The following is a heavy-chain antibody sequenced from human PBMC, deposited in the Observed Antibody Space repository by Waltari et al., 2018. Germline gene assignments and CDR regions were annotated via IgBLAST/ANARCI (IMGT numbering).Heavy chain of an antibody. J-gene: IGHJ4*02. V-gene: IGHV4-38-2*02. D-gene: IGHD3-22*01. CDR1: GYSISSGYY. CDR2: IYHSGGN. Sequence: QVQLQESGPGLVKPSETLSLTCAVSGYSISSGYYWGWIRQPPGKGLEWIGSIYHSGGNYFNPSLKSRVTISVDTSKNQFSLKRSSVTAADTAVYYCAREGVYDSSGYGGYWGQGTLVTVSS. CDR3: AREGVYDSSGYGGY.